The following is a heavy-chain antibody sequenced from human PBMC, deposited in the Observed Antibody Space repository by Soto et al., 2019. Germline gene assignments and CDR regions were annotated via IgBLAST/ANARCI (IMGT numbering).Heavy chain of an antibody. D-gene: IGHD3-10*01. CDR2: TYYRSKWYN. V-gene: IGHV6-1*01. Sequence: PXQALSLPFAISGDSVSSNSAACNWIRHSPSRGLEWLGRTYYRSKWYNDYAVSVKSRITINPDTSKNQFSLQLNSVTPEDTAVYYCARGKRQWARYGEFDYWGQGTLVTVSS. J-gene: IGHJ4*02. CDR3: ARGKRQWARYGEFDY. CDR1: GDSVSSNSAA.